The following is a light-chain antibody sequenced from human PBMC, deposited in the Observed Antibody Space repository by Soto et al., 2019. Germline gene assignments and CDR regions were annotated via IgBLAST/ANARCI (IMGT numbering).Light chain of an antibody. Sequence: QSVLTQPASVSASPGQSITISCTGTSSDVGCYNLVSWYQHHPGKAPKLIIYEGGNRPSGVSNRFSASKSGNTASLTISGLQAEDEADYYCSSYAGAVVFGGGTKVTVL. CDR3: SSYAGAVV. CDR1: SSDVGCYNL. V-gene: IGLV2-23*01. J-gene: IGLJ2*01. CDR2: EGG.